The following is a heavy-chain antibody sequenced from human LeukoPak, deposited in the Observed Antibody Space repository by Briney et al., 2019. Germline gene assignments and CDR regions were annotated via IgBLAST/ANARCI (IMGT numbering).Heavy chain of an antibody. CDR2: TYYRSKWYN. Sequence: SQTLSLTCAISGDSVSSNSAAWNWIRQSPSRGLEWLGRTYYRSKWYNDYAVSVKSRITINPDTSMNQFSLQLNSVTPEDTAVYYCARATQYSSSWYGRGRDAFDIWGQGTMVTVSS. D-gene: IGHD6-13*01. J-gene: IGHJ3*02. CDR1: GDSVSSNSAA. V-gene: IGHV6-1*01. CDR3: ARATQYSSSWYGRGRDAFDI.